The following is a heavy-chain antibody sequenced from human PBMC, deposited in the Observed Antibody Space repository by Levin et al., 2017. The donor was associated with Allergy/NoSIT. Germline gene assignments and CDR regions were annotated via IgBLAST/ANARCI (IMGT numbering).Heavy chain of an antibody. J-gene: IGHJ4*02. CDR1: GYTFTDNY. CDR3: TKEVGFSNMIEY. Sequence: PEASVKVSCKASGYTFTDNYIHWVRQAPGQGLEWMGWINPYNGATKYAQKFQGRVTMTRTTSISTAYMDLSKLNFNDTAVYYCTKEVGFSNMIEYWGQGTLVTVSS. V-gene: IGHV1-2*02. D-gene: IGHD6-13*01. CDR2: INPYNGAT.